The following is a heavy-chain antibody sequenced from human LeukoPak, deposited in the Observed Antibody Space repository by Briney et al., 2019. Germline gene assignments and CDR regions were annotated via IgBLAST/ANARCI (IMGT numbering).Heavy chain of an antibody. CDR1: GGSMSSYY. CDR3: ARVHYYDASDYSTSNWFDP. Sequence: PSESLSLTCTVSGGSMSSYYWSWVRQPPGKGLEWIGNIHHDGITYYNPSLKSRVTISLDPSKNQFSLKLTSVAAADTALYHCARVHYYDASDYSTSNWFDPWGQGTLVTVSS. D-gene: IGHD3-22*01. CDR2: IHHDGIT. J-gene: IGHJ5*02. V-gene: IGHV4-4*09.